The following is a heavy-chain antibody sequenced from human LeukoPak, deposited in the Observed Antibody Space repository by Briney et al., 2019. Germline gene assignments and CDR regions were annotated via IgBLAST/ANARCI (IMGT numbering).Heavy chain of an antibody. CDR1: GYSISSGYY. Sequence: SETLSLTCTVSGYSISSGYYWGWIRQPPGKGLEWIGSIYHSGSTYYNPSLKSRVTMSVDTSKNQFSLKLSSVTAADTAVYYCARLSTGENTYDILTGYYPGFDYWGQGTLVTVSS. D-gene: IGHD3-9*01. V-gene: IGHV4-38-2*02. J-gene: IGHJ4*02. CDR3: ARLSTGENTYDILTGYYPGFDY. CDR2: IYHSGST.